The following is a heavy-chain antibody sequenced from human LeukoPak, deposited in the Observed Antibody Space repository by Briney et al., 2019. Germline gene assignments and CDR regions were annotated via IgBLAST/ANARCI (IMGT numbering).Heavy chain of an antibody. Sequence: PGGSLRLSCAASGFTFNSYSMHWVRQAPGKGLEWVAVISYDGSNKYYADSVKGRFTISRDNSKNTLYLRMNSLRTEDTAVFYCARQAARPYDYWGQGTLVTVSS. J-gene: IGHJ4*02. D-gene: IGHD6-6*01. CDR2: ISYDGSNK. CDR3: ARQAARPYDY. CDR1: GFTFNSYS. V-gene: IGHV3-30-3*01.